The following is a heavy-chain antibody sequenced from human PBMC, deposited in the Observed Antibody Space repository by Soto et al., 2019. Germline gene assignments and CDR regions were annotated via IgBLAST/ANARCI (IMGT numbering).Heavy chain of an antibody. J-gene: IGHJ4*02. V-gene: IGHV3-74*01. D-gene: IGHD5-18*01. CDR2: INSDGSTT. Sequence: EVQLVESGGGLVQPGGSLRLSCAASGFTFSSYWMLWVRQAPGKGLVWVSRINSDGSTTSYADSVKGRFTISRDNAKKTLYVQMNSLSAADTAVYDCARVNPGYSDVNSWGQGTLVTVSS. CDR3: ARVNPGYSDVNS. CDR1: GFTFSSYW.